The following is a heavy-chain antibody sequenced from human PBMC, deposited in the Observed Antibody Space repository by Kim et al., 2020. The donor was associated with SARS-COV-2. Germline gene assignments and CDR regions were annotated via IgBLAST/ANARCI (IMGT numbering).Heavy chain of an antibody. J-gene: IGHJ6*02. CDR1: GGPFSGYY. Sequence: SETLSLTCAVYGGPFSGYYWSWIRQPPGKGLEWIGEINHSGSTNYNPSLKSRVTISVDTSKNQFSLKLSSVTAADTAVYYCARGPTVYCSGGSCYSEASSSHPSYGMDVWGQGTTVTVSS. V-gene: IGHV4-34*01. D-gene: IGHD2-15*01. CDR3: ARGPTVYCSGGSCYSEASSSHPSYGMDV. CDR2: INHSGST.